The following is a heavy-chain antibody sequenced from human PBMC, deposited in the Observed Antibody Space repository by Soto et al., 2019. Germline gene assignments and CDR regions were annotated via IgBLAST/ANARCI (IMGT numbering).Heavy chain of an antibody. CDR3: AKRGTTVTTSLWY. J-gene: IGHJ4*02. CDR1: GFTVSNNY. D-gene: IGHD4-17*01. V-gene: IGHV3-66*01. CDR2: IYSGGVT. Sequence: EVQLVESGGGLVQPGGSLRLSCAASGFTVSNNYMCWVRQAPGKGLEWVSLIYSGGVTHYADSVRGSFTIPRDNSRNTLYLQMNSLRADDTAVYYCAKRGTTVTTSLWYWGQGTLVTVSS.